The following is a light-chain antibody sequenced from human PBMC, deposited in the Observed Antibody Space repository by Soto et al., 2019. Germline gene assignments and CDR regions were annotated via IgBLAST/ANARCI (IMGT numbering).Light chain of an antibody. CDR1: QMINSY. Sequence: VQMTESPSSLSASVLYRVTIRCRTSQMINSYLNWYQQKPGEAPTLLIYGASSLQSGVPSRFSGSGSGTDFTLAINSLQPEDFATYYCQQSSRTPITFGQGTRLEIK. V-gene: IGKV1-39*01. CDR3: QQSSRTPIT. CDR2: GAS. J-gene: IGKJ5*01.